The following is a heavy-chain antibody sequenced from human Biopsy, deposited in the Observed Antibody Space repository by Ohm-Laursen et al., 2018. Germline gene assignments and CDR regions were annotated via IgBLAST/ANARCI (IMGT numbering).Heavy chain of an antibody. D-gene: IGHD4-17*01. CDR1: GFTFDDYA. Sequence: SLRLSCSASGFTFDDYAMHWVRHVPGKGLEWVSGISWNSDDIGYADSVKGRFTISRDNARNALHLQMSSLRTEDTALYYCAKDLGLNYSDRFLFYYGMDVWGRGTTVTVSS. J-gene: IGHJ6*02. CDR2: ISWNSDDI. V-gene: IGHV3-9*01. CDR3: AKDLGLNYSDRFLFYYGMDV.